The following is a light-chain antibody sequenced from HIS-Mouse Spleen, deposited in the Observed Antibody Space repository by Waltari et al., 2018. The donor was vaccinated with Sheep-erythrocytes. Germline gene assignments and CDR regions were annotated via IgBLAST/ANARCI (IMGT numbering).Light chain of an antibody. CDR1: QSVSSY. V-gene: IGKV3-11*01. J-gene: IGKJ3*01. Sequence: EIVLTQSPATLSLSPGERATLSCRASQSVSSYLAWYQQKPGQAPRLLIYDASNRATGSPARFSGSGSGTDFTLTISSLEPEDFAVYYCQQRRGFTFGPGTKVDIK. CDR2: DAS. CDR3: QQRRGFT.